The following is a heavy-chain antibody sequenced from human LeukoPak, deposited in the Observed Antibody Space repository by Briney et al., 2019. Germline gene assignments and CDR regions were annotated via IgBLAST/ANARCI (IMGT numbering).Heavy chain of an antibody. V-gene: IGHV3-30*18. Sequence: GGSVRLSCAASGFTFRSYGMHWVRQAPGKGLEWVALISYNGINKYYADSLKGRFTISRDNSKNTLYLQMNSLRAEDTAVYYCAKDYDSLDYWGQGTLVTVSS. D-gene: IGHD3-3*01. J-gene: IGHJ4*02. CDR1: GFTFRSYG. CDR3: AKDYDSLDY. CDR2: ISYNGINK.